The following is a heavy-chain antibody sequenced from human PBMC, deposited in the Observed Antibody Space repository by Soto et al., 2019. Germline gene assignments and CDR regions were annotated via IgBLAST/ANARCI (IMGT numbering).Heavy chain of an antibody. CDR2: ITDTGGDA. CDR3: VSGSTDSYPYSRISYF. Sequence: EVQLLESGGDLIQPGGSLSLSCVASGLTFGSRAMSWVRQSPGEGLEWVSTITDTGGDAQYADSVRGRFAISSDNSKKTLDLHMSALRAEDASIDFCVSGSTDSYPYSRISYFRGRGTLVTVSA. D-gene: IGHD1-26*01. V-gene: IGHV3-23*01. J-gene: IGHJ4*02. CDR1: GLTFGSRA.